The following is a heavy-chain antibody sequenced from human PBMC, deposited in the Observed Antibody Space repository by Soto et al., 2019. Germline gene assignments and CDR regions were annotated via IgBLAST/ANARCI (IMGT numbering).Heavy chain of an antibody. CDR2: ISYSGTT. CDR1: GYSISSVYNY. CDR3: ARGRGYSYGLDP. V-gene: IGHV4-30-4*01. J-gene: IGHJ5*02. D-gene: IGHD5-12*01. Sequence: PSETLSLTCTVSGYSISSVYNYWSWIRQPPGEGLEWIGFISYSGTTSYSPSLKSRLAISLDTSKNQFSLSLTSVTAADTAVYYCARGRGYSYGLDPWGQGTLVTVS.